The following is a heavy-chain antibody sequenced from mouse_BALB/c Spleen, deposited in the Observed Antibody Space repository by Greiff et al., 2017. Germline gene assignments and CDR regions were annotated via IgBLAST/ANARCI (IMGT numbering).Heavy chain of an antibody. Sequence: EVQLQQSGPDLVKPSQSLSLTCTVTGYSITSGYSCHWIRQFPGNKLEWMCYIQYSGSTNYNPPLQGRTSITRDTSKNQFFLQLHSVTTEDTATYNCARGDYRYFSAMDYWGQGTSVTVSS. CDR1: GYSITSGYS. CDR3: ARGDYRYFSAMDY. J-gene: IGHJ4*01. CDR2: IQYSGST. V-gene: IGHV3-1*02. D-gene: IGHD2-14*01.